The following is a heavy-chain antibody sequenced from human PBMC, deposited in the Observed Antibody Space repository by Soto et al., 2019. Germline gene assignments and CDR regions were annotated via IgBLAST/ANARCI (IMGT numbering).Heavy chain of an antibody. CDR3: ARDQGSHPGE. CDR1: GLSISSDNW. CDR2: IHHSGST. V-gene: IGHV4-4*02. D-gene: IGHD6-13*01. Sequence: QVQLQESGPGLVRPSGTVSLTCAVSGLSISSDNWWSWVRQPPGKGLEWIGEIHHSGSTNYNPRLKSRVTMSVVPSQDLFSLTMNSVTAADTAVDYCARDQGSHPGEWGQGTLVSASS. J-gene: IGHJ4*02.